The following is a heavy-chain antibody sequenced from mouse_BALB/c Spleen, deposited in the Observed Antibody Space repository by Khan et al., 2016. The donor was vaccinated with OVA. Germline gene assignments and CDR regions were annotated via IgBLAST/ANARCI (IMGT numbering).Heavy chain of an antibody. CDR2: IDPANGNT. CDR3: ARKDYSYDDDFDY. Sequence: VQLQQSGAELVKPGASVKLSCTASGFNIKDTYMHWVKQRPEQGLEWIGRIDPANGNTKYDPKFQSKATITADTSSNTAYLQLSSLTSEDTAVYYCARKDYSYDDDFDYWGQGTTLTVSS. CDR1: GFNIKDTY. D-gene: IGHD2-12*01. J-gene: IGHJ2*01. V-gene: IGHV14-3*02.